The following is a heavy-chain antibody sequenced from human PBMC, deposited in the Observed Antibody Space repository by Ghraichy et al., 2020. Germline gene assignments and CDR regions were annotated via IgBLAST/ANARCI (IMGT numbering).Heavy chain of an antibody. CDR3: LLMLRGLPY. D-gene: IGHD3-10*01. CDR2: TKNKDASYTT. V-gene: IGHV3-72*01. J-gene: IGHJ4*02. CDR1: GFTFSDHF. Sequence: GGSLRLSCATSGFTFSDHFMDWVRQAPGKGLEWVGRTKNKDASYTTEYAASVKDRFTISRDGSSNSLFLQMNSLKTEDTAVYYCLLMLRGLPYWGQGSLVTVSA.